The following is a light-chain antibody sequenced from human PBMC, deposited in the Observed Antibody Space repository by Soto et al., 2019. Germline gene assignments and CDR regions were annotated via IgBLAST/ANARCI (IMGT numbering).Light chain of an antibody. CDR3: SSYSISTAYL. Sequence: GYDYVSWYQIHPGKAPKLMVFEVSYRPSGVSYRFSGSKSGNTASLTISGLQAEDEADYFCSSYSISTAYLFGAGTKVTV. J-gene: IGLJ1*01. CDR1: GYDY. V-gene: IGLV2-14*01. CDR2: EVS.